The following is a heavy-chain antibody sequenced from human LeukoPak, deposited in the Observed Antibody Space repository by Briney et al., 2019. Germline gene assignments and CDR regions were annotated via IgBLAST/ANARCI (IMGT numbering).Heavy chain of an antibody. D-gene: IGHD1-26*01. Sequence: GESLKISCKGSGYTFTNYWIGWVRQMPGKGLEFMGIIYPGDSDTRYSPSFQGQVTISVDKSINTAYLQWSSLKASDSAMYYCARRGRGSINFCIDYWGQGTLVTVSS. CDR1: GYTFTNYW. J-gene: IGHJ4*02. CDR2: IYPGDSDT. CDR3: ARRGRGSINFCIDY. V-gene: IGHV5-51*01.